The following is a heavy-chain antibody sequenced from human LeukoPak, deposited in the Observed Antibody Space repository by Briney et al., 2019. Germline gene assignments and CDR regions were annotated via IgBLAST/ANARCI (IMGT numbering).Heavy chain of an antibody. Sequence: PGGSLRLSCAASGFTLSSYYMTWVRQAPGKGLEWASVIYTVGSTYYADSVKGRITISRDNSKNTLYLQMNSLRAVDTALYYCARDQGSSAYLGAFDIWGQGTMVTVTS. D-gene: IGHD3-22*01. CDR2: IYTVGST. J-gene: IGHJ3*02. V-gene: IGHV3-53*01. CDR1: GFTLSSYY. CDR3: ARDQGSSAYLGAFDI.